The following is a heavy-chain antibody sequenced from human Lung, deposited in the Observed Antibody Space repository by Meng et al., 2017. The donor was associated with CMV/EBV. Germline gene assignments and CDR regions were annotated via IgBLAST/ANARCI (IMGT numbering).Heavy chain of an antibody. CDR1: GFTFSSYW. Sequence: GESXKISCAASGFTFSSYWMSWVRQAPGKGLEWVANIKQDGSEKYYVDSVKGRFTISRDNAKNSLYLQMNSLRAEDTAVYYCARGLTTVTTHWFDPWGQGTLVIVSS. D-gene: IGHD4-17*01. J-gene: IGHJ5*02. CDR3: ARGLTTVTTHWFDP. V-gene: IGHV3-7*01. CDR2: IKQDGSEK.